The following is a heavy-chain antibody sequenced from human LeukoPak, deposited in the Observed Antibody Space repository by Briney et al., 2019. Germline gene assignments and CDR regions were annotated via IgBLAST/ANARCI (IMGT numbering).Heavy chain of an antibody. J-gene: IGHJ4*02. CDR1: GFTFSSYA. V-gene: IGHV3-23*01. Sequence: GGSLRLSCAASGFTFSSYAMSWVRQAPGKGLEWVSTISGSGGSTYYADSVKGRFTISRDNSKNTLYLQVNSLRAEDTAVYYCAKVRDGYKHTPDYWGQGTLVTVSS. CDR2: ISGSGGST. CDR3: AKVRDGYKHTPDY. D-gene: IGHD5-24*01.